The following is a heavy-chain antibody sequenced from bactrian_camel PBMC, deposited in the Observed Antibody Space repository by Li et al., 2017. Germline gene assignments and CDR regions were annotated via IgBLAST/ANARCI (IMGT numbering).Heavy chain of an antibody. CDR2: IYTGDGTT. CDR1: GYTFSNNW. CDR3: ANELEGLSWYKGWFGY. Sequence: VQLVESGGGSVQAGGSLRLSCAASGYTFSNNWMHWVRQAPGKGLEWESSIYTGDGTTNSIDSVKGRFTISRDNTKNMLYLQMNSLTSEDTGLYYCANELEGLSWYKGWFGYWGQGTQVTVS. J-gene: IGHJ6*01. D-gene: IGHD6*01. V-gene: IGHV3S1*01.